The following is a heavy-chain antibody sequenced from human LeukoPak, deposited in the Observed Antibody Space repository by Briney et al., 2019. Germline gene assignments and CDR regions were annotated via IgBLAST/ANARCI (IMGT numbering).Heavy chain of an antibody. Sequence: SVNVSCKASGGTFSSYAISWVRQAPGQGLEWMGGIIPIFGTANYAQKFQGRVTITADESTSTAYMELSSLRSEDTAVYYCARYTWGYCSSTSCYGGWEDYYYGMDVWGKGTTVTVSS. CDR3: ARYTWGYCSSTSCYGGWEDYYYGMDV. CDR1: GGTFSSYA. V-gene: IGHV1-69*13. CDR2: IIPIFGTA. D-gene: IGHD2-2*01. J-gene: IGHJ6*04.